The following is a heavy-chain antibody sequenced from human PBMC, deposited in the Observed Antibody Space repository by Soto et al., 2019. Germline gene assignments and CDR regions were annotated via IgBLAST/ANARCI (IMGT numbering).Heavy chain of an antibody. Sequence: QVQLVQSGAEVKKPGSSVKVSCKASGGTFSTNPISWVRQAPGHGLEWMGGTGSGTGPGNHAQKFQGRLPMTVDKSTSAGYVELSSLSSEDTAVYYCARLASGGFYRDFDSCGQGTLVTVSS. V-gene: IGHV1-69*06. J-gene: IGHJ4*02. CDR1: GGTFSTNP. CDR2: TGSGTGPG. D-gene: IGHD2-15*01. CDR3: ARLASGGFYRDFDS.